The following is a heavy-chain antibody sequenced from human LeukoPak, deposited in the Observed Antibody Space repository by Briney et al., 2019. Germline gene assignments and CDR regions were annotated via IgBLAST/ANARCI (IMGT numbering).Heavy chain of an antibody. CDR2: IYYSGST. CDR1: GGSISSYY. J-gene: IGHJ4*02. CDR3: ARQGSGTTPLDY. D-gene: IGHD1-26*01. V-gene: IGHV4-39*01. Sequence: SETLSLTCTVSGGSISSYYWGWIRQPPGKGLEWIGSIYYSGSTYYNPSLKSRVTISVDTSKNQFSLKLSSVTAADTAVYYCARQGSGTTPLDYWGQGTLVTVSS.